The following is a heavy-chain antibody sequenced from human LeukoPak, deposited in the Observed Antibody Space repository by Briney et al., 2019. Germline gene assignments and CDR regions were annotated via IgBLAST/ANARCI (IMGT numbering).Heavy chain of an antibody. CDR1: GFAFSSYS. J-gene: IGHJ2*01. Sequence: PGGPLRLSCAASGFAFSSYSMNWVRQAPGKGLEWVSYISSSGSTIYYADSVKGRFTISREDAKNSLYLQMNSLKAGDTAVYFCVREGVSSTWDNWYFDLWGRGTLVTVSS. D-gene: IGHD2-2*01. CDR3: VREGVSSTWDNWYFDL. CDR2: ISSSGSTI. V-gene: IGHV3-48*01.